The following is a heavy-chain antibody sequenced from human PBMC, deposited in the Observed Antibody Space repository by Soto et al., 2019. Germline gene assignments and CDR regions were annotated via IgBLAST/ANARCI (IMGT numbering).Heavy chain of an antibody. CDR2: ISAYNGNT. V-gene: IGHV1-18*01. D-gene: IGHD2-15*01. J-gene: IGHJ3*02. Sequence: ASVKVSCKASGYTFTSYGISWVRQAPGQGLEWMGWISAYNGNTNYAQKLQGRVTMTTDTSTSTAYMELSSLRSDDTAVYYCARDFGVICSGGSCSDAFDIWGQGTMVTVSS. CDR1: GYTFTSYG. CDR3: ARDFGVICSGGSCSDAFDI.